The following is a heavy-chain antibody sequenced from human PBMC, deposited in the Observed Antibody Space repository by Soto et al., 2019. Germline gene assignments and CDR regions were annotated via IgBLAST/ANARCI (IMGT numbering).Heavy chain of an antibody. CDR1: GFTFTSSA. CDR3: AAEEYFDWLLPRFDY. D-gene: IGHD3-9*01. V-gene: IGHV1-58*01. CDR2: IVVGSGNT. J-gene: IGHJ4*02. Sequence: SVKVSCKASGFTFTSSAVQWVRQARGQRLEWIGWIVVGSGNTNYAQKFQERVTITRDMSTSTAYMELSSLRSEDTAVYYCAAEEYFDWLLPRFDYWGQGTLVTVPQ.